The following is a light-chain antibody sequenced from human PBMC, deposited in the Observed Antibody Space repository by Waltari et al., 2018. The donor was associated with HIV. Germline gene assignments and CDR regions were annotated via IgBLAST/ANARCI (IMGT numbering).Light chain of an antibody. CDR3: QSYDSSLVWV. V-gene: IGLV1-40*01. CDR1: SSTIGAGYD. Sequence: QSVLTQPPSVSGAPGQRVTISCTGSSSTIGAGYDVHWYQQLPGTAPKLLIYGKSNRPSGVPDRFSGSKSGTSASLAITGLQAEDEADYYCQSYDSSLVWVFGGGTKLTVL. CDR2: GKS. J-gene: IGLJ3*02.